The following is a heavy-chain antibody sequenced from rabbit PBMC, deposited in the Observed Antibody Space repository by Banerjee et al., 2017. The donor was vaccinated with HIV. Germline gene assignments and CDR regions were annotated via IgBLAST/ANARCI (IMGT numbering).Heavy chain of an antibody. CDR1: GFSFSSSYY. J-gene: IGHJ2*01. D-gene: IGHD1-1*01. CDR2: IYASSSGST. V-gene: IGHV1S40*01. Sequence: QSLEESGGDLVKPGASLTLFCTASGFSFSSSYYMCWVRQAPGKGLEWIACIYASSSGSTQYASWAKGRFTISKTSSTTVTLQLNSLTAADTATYFCARREDASGSGAFDPWGQGTLVTVS. CDR3: ARREDASGSGAFDP.